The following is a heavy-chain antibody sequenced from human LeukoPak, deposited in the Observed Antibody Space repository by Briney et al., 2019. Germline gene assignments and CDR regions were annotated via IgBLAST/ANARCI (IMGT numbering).Heavy chain of an antibody. CDR2: IYYSGST. J-gene: IGHJ4*02. Sequence: SQTLSLTFSVSGGSISSGGYYWSWIRQHPGKGLEWIGYIYYSGSTYYNPSLKSRVTISVDTSKNQFSLKLSSVTAADTAVYYCAREGGNSGYDYAYYFDYWGQGTLVTVSS. CDR3: AREGGNSGYDYAYYFDY. V-gene: IGHV4-31*03. CDR1: GGSISSGGYY. D-gene: IGHD5-12*01.